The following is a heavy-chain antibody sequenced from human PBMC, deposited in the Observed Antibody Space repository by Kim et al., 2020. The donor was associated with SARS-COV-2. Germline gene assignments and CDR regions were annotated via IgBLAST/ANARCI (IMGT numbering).Heavy chain of an antibody. Sequence: SETLSLTCTVSGGSISSGGYYWSWIRQHPGKGLEWIGYIYYSGSTYYNPSLKSRXTISXXTSKXQXSLKLSSVXXADXAXDYXXREXXXWVXXXG. D-gene: IGHD1-26*01. CDR1: GGSISSGGYY. CDR2: IYYSGST. J-gene: IGHJ1*01. V-gene: IGHV4-31*03. CDR3: XREXXXWVXX.